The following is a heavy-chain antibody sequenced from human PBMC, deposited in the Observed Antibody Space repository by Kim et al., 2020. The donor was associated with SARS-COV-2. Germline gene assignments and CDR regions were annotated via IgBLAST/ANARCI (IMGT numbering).Heavy chain of an antibody. V-gene: IGHV4-59*01. CDR3: ARETTLDSYYYYYMDV. D-gene: IGHD1-1*01. J-gene: IGHJ6*03. CDR1: GGSTSSYY. Sequence: SETLSLTCTVSGGSTSSYYWSWIRQPPGKGLEWIGYIFYRGSTNYNPSLKSRVTISIDTSKNQFSLKLSSVTAVDTAVYYCARETTLDSYYYYYMDVWGKGTTVTVSS. CDR2: IFYRGST.